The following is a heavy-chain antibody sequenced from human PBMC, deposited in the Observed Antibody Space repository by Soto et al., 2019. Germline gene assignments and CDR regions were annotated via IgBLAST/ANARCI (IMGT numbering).Heavy chain of an antibody. D-gene: IGHD1-7*01. CDR2: MNPNSGDT. V-gene: IGHV1-8*01. CDR3: ARDLTGTLSWFDP. CDR1: GYTFTSYD. J-gene: IGHJ5*02. Sequence: GASVKVACKASGYTFTSYDINWVRQATGQGLEWMGWMNPNSGDTGYAQKFQGRVTMTRNTSMSTAYMELSSLRSEDTAVYYCARDLTGTLSWFDPWGQGTLVTVSS.